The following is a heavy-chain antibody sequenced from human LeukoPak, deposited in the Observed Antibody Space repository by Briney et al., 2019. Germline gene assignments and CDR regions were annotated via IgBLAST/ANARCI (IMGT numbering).Heavy chain of an antibody. V-gene: IGHV3-33*01. CDR3: ARLVIAVAGTGWFDP. CDR2: IWYDGSNI. Sequence: GGSLRLSCAASGFTFSSYGMHWVRQAPGKGLEWVAVIWYDGSNIYYADSVKGRFTISRDNSKNTLYLQMNSLRAEDTAVYYCARLVIAVAGTGWFDPWGQGTLVTVSS. D-gene: IGHD6-19*01. J-gene: IGHJ5*02. CDR1: GFTFSSYG.